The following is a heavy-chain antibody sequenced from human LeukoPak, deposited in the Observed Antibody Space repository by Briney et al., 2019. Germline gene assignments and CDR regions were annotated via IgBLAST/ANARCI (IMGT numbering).Heavy chain of an antibody. CDR3: TSHFGYSSGWYFDY. CDR2: IRSKAYGGTT. CDR1: GFTFGDYA. J-gene: IGHJ4*02. Sequence: QPGRSLRLSCAASGFTFGDYAMSWVRQAPGKGLEWVGFIRSKAYGGTTEYAASVKGRFTISRDDSKSIAYLQMNSLKTEDTAVYYCTSHFGYSSGWYFDYWGQGTLVTVSS. V-gene: IGHV3-49*04. D-gene: IGHD6-19*01.